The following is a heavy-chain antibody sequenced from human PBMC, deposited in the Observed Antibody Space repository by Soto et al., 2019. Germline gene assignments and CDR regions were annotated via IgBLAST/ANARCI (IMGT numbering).Heavy chain of an antibody. D-gene: IGHD1-26*01. Sequence: PGGSLRLSCAASGFSFSGYSMNWVRQAPGKGLEWISYISSLSTPRYYAESVEGRFIISRDNAKNSLYLQMNSLRDEDTAVYFCAREDILGARSFDYWGQGTRVTVSS. CDR3: AREDILGARSFDY. V-gene: IGHV3-48*02. CDR2: ISSLSTPR. CDR1: GFSFSGYS. J-gene: IGHJ4*02.